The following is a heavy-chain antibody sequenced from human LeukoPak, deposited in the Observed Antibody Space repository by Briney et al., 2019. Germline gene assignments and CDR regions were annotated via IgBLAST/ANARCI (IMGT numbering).Heavy chain of an antibody. V-gene: IGHV3-7*01. D-gene: IGHD3-22*01. J-gene: IGHJ4*02. CDR2: IKQDGSEK. CDR3: ARDIYSVSRVYQSSGYYY. CDR1: GFTFSSYW. Sequence: HPGGSLRLSCAASGFTFSSYWMSWVRQAPGKGLEWVANIKQDGSEKYYVDSVKGRFTISRDNAKNSLYLQMNSLRAEDTAVYYCARDIYSVSRVYQSSGYYYWGQGTLVTVSS.